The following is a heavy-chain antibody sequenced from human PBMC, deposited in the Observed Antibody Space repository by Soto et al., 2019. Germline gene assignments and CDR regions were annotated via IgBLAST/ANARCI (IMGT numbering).Heavy chain of an antibody. Sequence: EVQLVESGGGLVKPGGSLRLSCAASGFTFSSYSMNWVRQAPGKGLEWVSSISSSSSYIYYADSVKGRFTISRDNAKNSLYLQMSTLRAGETAVHFCARDIVDSSSYSMTIDYWGQGTLVTVSS. CDR2: ISSSSSYI. CDR1: GFTFSSYS. CDR3: ARDIVDSSSYSMTIDY. D-gene: IGHD3-22*01. J-gene: IGHJ4*02. V-gene: IGHV3-21*01.